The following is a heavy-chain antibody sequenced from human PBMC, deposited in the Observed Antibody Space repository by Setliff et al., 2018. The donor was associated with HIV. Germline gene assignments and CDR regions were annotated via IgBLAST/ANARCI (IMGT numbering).Heavy chain of an antibody. V-gene: IGHV4-4*09. CDR3: AREHCSGGSCNGFDI. D-gene: IGHD2-15*01. J-gene: IGHJ3*02. Sequence: KPSETLSLTCTVSGGSISTSYWNWIRQPPGKGLEWIAYIYISGTTNYNPSPKSRVTISLDTSRNQFSLKLGSVTAADTAMYYCAREHCSGGSCNGFDIWGQGTMVTVSS. CDR1: GGSISTSY. CDR2: IYISGTT.